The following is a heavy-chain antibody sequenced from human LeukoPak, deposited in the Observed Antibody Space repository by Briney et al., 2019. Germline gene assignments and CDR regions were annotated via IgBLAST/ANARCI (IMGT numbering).Heavy chain of an antibody. CDR1: GFTFSSYS. Sequence: GGSLRLSCAASGFTFSSYSMNWVRQAPGKGLEWVSSISSSSSYIYYADSVKGRFTISRDNAKNSLYLQMNSLRAEDTAVYYCASAGRYYDILTGYYDYWGQGTLVTVSS. D-gene: IGHD3-9*01. J-gene: IGHJ4*02. CDR2: ISSSSSYI. CDR3: ASAGRYYDILTGYYDY. V-gene: IGHV3-21*01.